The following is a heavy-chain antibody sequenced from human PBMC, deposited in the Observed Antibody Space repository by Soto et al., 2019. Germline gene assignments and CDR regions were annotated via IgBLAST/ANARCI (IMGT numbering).Heavy chain of an antibody. CDR3: ARVSFGGYSYGYEGIYYYYGMDV. CDR2: IIPIFGTA. CDR1: GGTFSSYA. V-gene: IGHV1-69*13. D-gene: IGHD5-18*01. J-gene: IGHJ6*02. Sequence: SVKVSCKASGGTFSSYAISWVRQAPGQGLEWMGGIIPIFGTANYAQKFQGRVTITADESTSTAYMELSSLRSEDTAVYYCARVSFGGYSYGYEGIYYYYGMDVWGQGTTVTVSS.